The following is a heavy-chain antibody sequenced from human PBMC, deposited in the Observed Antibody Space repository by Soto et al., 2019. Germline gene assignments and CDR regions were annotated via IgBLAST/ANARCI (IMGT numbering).Heavy chain of an antibody. Sequence: PSETLSLTCSVSDDSIGTSPYYWGWLRQPPGKGLEWIGSIYHGGSTYYNPSLNSRVTLSIDMTNNHVSLILNSVTAADTAVYYCARVGPWVPYYYDSSPYTFENWFDPWGQGTLVTVSS. J-gene: IGHJ5*02. CDR3: ARVGPWVPYYYDSSPYTFENWFDP. CDR1: DDSIGTSPYY. D-gene: IGHD3-22*01. CDR2: IYHGGST. V-gene: IGHV4-38-2*02.